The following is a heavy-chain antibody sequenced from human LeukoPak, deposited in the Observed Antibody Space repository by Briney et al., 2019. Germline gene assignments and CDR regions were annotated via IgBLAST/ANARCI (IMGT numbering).Heavy chain of an antibody. J-gene: IGHJ6*03. CDR3: ARVGLSRVLYYYMDV. D-gene: IGHD3-10*01. CDR1: GGSISSYY. CDR2: IYTSGST. Sequence: PSETLSLTCTVSGGSISSYYWSWIRQPAGKGLEWIGRIYTSGSTNYNPSLKSRVTMSVATSKNQFSLKLSSVTAADTAVYYCARVGLSRVLYYYMDVWGKGTTVTVSS. V-gene: IGHV4-4*07.